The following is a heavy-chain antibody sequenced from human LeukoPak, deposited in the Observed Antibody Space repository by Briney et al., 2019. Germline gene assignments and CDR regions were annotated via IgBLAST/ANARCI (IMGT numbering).Heavy chain of an antibody. D-gene: IGHD3-22*01. J-gene: IGHJ4*02. CDR1: GFTFSSYG. CDR2: IWYDGSYK. Sequence: GGSLRLSCAASGFTFSSYGMYWVRQAPGKGLEWVAAIWYDGSYKNYADSVKGRFTISRDNSKKTLYLQMGSLRVEDTAVYYCARNYHDSSGYQESAFDYWGQGTLVTVSS. V-gene: IGHV3-33*07. CDR3: ARNYHDSSGYQESAFDY.